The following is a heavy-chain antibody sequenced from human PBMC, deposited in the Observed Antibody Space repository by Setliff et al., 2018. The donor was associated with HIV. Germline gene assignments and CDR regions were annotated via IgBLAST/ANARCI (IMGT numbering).Heavy chain of an antibody. CDR2: IGQDGSEK. CDR1: GFSFSSYW. V-gene: IGHV3-7*04. D-gene: IGHD3-10*01. CDR3: ARGTMVRGTNYYYYYGMDV. J-gene: IGHJ6*02. Sequence: GGSLRLSCAASGFSFSSYWMTWVRQAPGKGLEWVANIGQDGSEKYYVDSVKGRFTISRDNAKNSLYLQMNSLRAEDTAVYYCARGTMVRGTNYYYYYGMDVWGQGTTVTVSS.